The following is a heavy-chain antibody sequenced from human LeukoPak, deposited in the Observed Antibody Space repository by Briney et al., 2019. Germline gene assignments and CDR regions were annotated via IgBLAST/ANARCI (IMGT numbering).Heavy chain of an antibody. CDR3: ARGRRYYGSGSYYKSQYFDY. J-gene: IGHJ4*02. CDR2: INPNSGGT. Sequence: ASVKVSCKASGYTFTGYYMHWVRQAPGQGLEWMGWINPNSGGTNYAQKFQGRVTMTRDTSISTAYMELSSLRSEDTAVYYCARGRRYYGSGSYYKSQYFDYWGQGTLVTVSS. D-gene: IGHD3-10*01. V-gene: IGHV1-2*02. CDR1: GYTFTGYY.